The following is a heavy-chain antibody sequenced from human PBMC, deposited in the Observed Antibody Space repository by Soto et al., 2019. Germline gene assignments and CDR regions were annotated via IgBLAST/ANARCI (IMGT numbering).Heavy chain of an antibody. J-gene: IGHJ6*02. Sequence: SETLSLTCAVYGGSFSGYYWTWIRQPPGKGLEWIGEINHSGTINFNPSLKSRLTISLDTPKKHFSLKLSSVTDADTAAYYCARADRTLVTSYSLDVWGQGTTVTVSS. D-gene: IGHD2-21*02. CDR2: INHSGTI. CDR3: ARADRTLVTSYSLDV. V-gene: IGHV4-34*01. CDR1: GGSFSGYY.